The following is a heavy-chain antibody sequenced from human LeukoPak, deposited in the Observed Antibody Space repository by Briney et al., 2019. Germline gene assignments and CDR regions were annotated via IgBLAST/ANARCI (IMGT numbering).Heavy chain of an antibody. V-gene: IGHV3-21*01. D-gene: IGHD6-25*01. Sequence: GGSLRLSCAASGFTFSSYSMNWVRQAPGKGLEWVSSISSSSSYIYYADSVKGRFTISRDNAKNSLYLQMNSLRAEDTAVYYCTTPNGQRDAFDIWGQGTMVTVSS. CDR2: ISSSSSYI. CDR3: TTPNGQRDAFDI. J-gene: IGHJ3*02. CDR1: GFTFSSYS.